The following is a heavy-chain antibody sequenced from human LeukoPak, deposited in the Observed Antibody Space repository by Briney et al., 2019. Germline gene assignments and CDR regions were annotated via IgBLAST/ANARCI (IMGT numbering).Heavy chain of an antibody. CDR2: ITSSGIYI. V-gene: IGHV3-21*04. J-gene: IGHJ4*02. Sequence: PGGSLRLSCAASGFTFRSYTMNWVRQAPGKGLEWVSSITSSGIYIYYADSVKGRFTISRDNSKNTLYLQMNSLRAEDTAVYYCATTGYSSRNYWGQGTLVTVSS. CDR3: ATTGYSSRNY. D-gene: IGHD6-13*01. CDR1: GFTFRSYT.